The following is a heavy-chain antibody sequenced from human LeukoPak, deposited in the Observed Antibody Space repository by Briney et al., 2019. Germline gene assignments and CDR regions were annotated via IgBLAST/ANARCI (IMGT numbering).Heavy chain of an antibody. J-gene: IGHJ6*02. CDR1: GFTFSSYG. V-gene: IGHV3-23*01. CDR3: ARRWLGDPYGMDV. Sequence: GGSLRLSCAASGFTFSSYGMHWVRQAPGKGLEWVSIIGGVSESFYYADSVKGRFTVSRDNSKDTLYLQINSLRDEDTAVYYCARRWLGDPYGMDVWGQGTTVSVSS. D-gene: IGHD3-10*01. CDR2: IGGVSESF.